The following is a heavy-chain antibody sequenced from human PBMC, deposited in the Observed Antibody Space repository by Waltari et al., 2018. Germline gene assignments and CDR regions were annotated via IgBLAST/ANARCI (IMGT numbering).Heavy chain of an antibody. Sequence: QVQLVQSGAEVKKPGSSVKVSCKASGGTFSSYAISWVRQAPGQGLEWMGGIIPICGTANYAQKFQGRVTITADKSTSTAYMELSSLRSEDMAVYYCARDRLLWFGESLQHSGQGTLVTVSS. D-gene: IGHD3-10*01. CDR3: ARDRLLWFGESLQH. CDR1: GGTFSSYA. J-gene: IGHJ1*01. CDR2: IIPICGTA. V-gene: IGHV1-69*14.